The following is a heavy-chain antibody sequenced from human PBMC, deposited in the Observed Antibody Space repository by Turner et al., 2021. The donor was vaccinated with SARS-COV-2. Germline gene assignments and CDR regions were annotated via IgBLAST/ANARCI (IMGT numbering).Heavy chain of an antibody. CDR3: AKQQGLYSNPMYYFDY. CDR1: GFTFSSYG. V-gene: IGHV3-30*18. J-gene: IGHJ4*02. Sequence: QVQLVESGGGVVQPGRPLSLFCAASGFTFSSYGMHWVRQAPGKGLEWVAVTSYDESNKYYADSVKGRFTISRDNSKNTLYLQMNSLRAEDTAVYYCAKQQGLYSNPMYYFDYWGQGTLVTFSS. D-gene: IGHD4-4*01. CDR2: TSYDESNK.